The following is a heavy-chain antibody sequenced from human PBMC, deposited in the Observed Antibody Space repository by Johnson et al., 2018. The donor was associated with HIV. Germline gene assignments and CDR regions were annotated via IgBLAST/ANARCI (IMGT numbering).Heavy chain of an antibody. D-gene: IGHD3-16*01. J-gene: IGHJ3*02. CDR3: ALVLGALPGAFDI. CDR1: GFAVSSNY. CDR2: ISSSGSTI. Sequence: PLVESGVGLVRPGWSLRLSCAASGFAVSSNYMNWVRPTPGKGLEWVSYISSSGSTIYYADSVKGRFTISRDNAKNSLYLQMNSLRAEDTAVYYCALVLGALPGAFDIWGQGTLVTVSS. V-gene: IGHV3-11*01.